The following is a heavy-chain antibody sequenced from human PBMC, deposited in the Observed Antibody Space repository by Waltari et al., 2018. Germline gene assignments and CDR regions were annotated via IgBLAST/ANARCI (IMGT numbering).Heavy chain of an antibody. CDR2: INHSGST. V-gene: IGHV4-34*01. Sequence: HVQLQQWGAGLLKPSETLSLTCAVYGGSFSGYYWSWIRQPPGKGLEWIGEINHSGSTNYNPSLKSRVNISVDTSKNQFSLKLSSVTAADTAVYYCARRRGFGSSWYGIDWFDPWGQGTLVTVSS. J-gene: IGHJ5*02. D-gene: IGHD6-13*01. CDR1: GGSFSGYY. CDR3: ARRRGFGSSWYGIDWFDP.